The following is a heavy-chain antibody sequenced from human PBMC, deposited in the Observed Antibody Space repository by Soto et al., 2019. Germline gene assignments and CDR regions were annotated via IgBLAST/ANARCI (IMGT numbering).Heavy chain of an antibody. V-gene: IGHV4-34*01. J-gene: IGHJ4*02. D-gene: IGHD3-22*01. CDR1: SGSFSGYY. Sequence: QVQLQQWGAGLLKPSETLSLTCAVYSGSFSGYYWSWIRQPPGKGLERIGEINHSGSTNYNPSLKSRVTISIDTSKNQFSLKLSSVTAADTAVYYCAREDSSGDKEYYFDYWGQGTLVTVSS. CDR3: AREDSSGDKEYYFDY. CDR2: INHSGST.